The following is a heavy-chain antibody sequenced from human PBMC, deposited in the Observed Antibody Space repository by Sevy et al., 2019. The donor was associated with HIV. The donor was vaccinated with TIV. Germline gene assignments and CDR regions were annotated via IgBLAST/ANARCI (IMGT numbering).Heavy chain of an antibody. Sequence: WGSLRLSCAASGFTFSSHAIHWGRQAPGKGLEWVALISYDGGIKYYGESVEGRFTISRDNSKDTLYLQMNSLRADDTAVYYCAREGGYRPGWSPGNYWGQGTLVTVSS. D-gene: IGHD6-19*01. CDR3: AREGGYRPGWSPGNY. CDR1: GFTFSSHA. V-gene: IGHV3-30*14. CDR2: ISYDGGIK. J-gene: IGHJ4*02.